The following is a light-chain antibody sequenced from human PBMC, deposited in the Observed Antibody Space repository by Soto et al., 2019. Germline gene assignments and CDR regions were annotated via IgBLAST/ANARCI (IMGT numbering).Light chain of an antibody. V-gene: IGLV2-14*01. J-gene: IGLJ2*01. Sequence: QSALTQPASVSGSPGQSITISCAGTSSDVGAYNYVSWYQQHPGKAPTLMIYDVNNRPSGVSNRFSGSKSGNTASLTISGLQAEDEADYYCRSYSTSTTHVIFGGGTKLTVL. CDR1: SSDVGAYNY. CDR2: DVN. CDR3: RSYSTSTTHVI.